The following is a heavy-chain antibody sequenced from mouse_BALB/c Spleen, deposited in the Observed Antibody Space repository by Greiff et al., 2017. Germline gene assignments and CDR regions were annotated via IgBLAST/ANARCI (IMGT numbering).Heavy chain of an antibody. J-gene: IGHJ1*01. CDR1: GYAFSSYW. V-gene: IGHV1-80*01. D-gene: IGHD2-2*01. CDR3: ARVDGYDVDWYFDV. CDR2: IYPGDGDT. Sequence: VQLQQSGAELVRPGSSVKISCKASGYAFSSYWMNWVKQRPGQGLEWIGQIYPGDGDTNYNGKFKGKATLTADKSSSTAYMQLSSLTSEDSAVYFCARVDGYDVDWYFDVWGAGTTVTVSS.